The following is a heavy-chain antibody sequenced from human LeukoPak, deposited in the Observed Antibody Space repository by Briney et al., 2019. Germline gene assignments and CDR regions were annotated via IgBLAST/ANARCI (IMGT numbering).Heavy chain of an antibody. V-gene: IGHV3-7*01. D-gene: IGHD6-19*01. CDR1: GFTFSSYW. J-gene: IGHJ4*02. CDR2: XKQXXXXX. Sequence: GGSLRLSCAASGFTFSSYWMSWVRQAPGKXXXXXXXXKQXXXXXYXVXXXXXRXXXXRXNAKNSLYPQMNSLRAEDTAVYYCARDPEGIAVAEGDYWGQGTLVTVSS. CDR3: ARDPEGIAVAEGDY.